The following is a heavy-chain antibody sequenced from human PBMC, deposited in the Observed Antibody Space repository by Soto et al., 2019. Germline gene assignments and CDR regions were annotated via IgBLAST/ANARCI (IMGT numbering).Heavy chain of an antibody. CDR2: INHSGST. CDR1: GGSFSGYY. D-gene: IGHD2-15*01. V-gene: IGHV4-34*01. Sequence: ASETLSLTCAVYGGSFSGYYWSWIRQPPGKGLEWIGEINHSGSTNYNPSLKSRVTISVDTSKNQFSLKLSSVTAADTAVYYCARLRVVVVAATQRGNWFDPWGQGTLVTVSS. J-gene: IGHJ5*02. CDR3: ARLRVVVVAATQRGNWFDP.